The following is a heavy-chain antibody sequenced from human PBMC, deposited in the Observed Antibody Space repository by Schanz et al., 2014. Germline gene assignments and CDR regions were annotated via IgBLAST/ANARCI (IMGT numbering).Heavy chain of an antibody. CDR2: IIPILGIA. D-gene: IGHD6-13*01. V-gene: IGHV1-69*02. CDR3: ASSGAGYSSSWDFDY. CDR1: GGTFSTYT. J-gene: IGHJ4*02. Sequence: QVQLVQSGAEVKKPGSSVKVSCKASGGTFSTYTISWVRQAPGQGLEWMGRIIPILGIANYAQKFQGRVTITADKSSFTAYMDVSSLRSEDTAVYYCASSGAGYSSSWDFDYWGQGSLXTVSS.